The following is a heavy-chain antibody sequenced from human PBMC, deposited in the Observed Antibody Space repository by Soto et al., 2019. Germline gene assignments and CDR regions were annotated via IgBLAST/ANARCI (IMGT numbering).Heavy chain of an antibody. J-gene: IGHJ6*02. CDR2: INPKSGGT. CDR3: ARGHSTDCSNGVCSFFYNPEMDV. D-gene: IGHD2-8*01. Sequence: QVQLVQSGAEVKKPGASVKVSCKASGYSFTDYHVHWVRQAPGQGLEWLGRINPKSGGTSTAQKFQGWVTMTRDTSINAAYMGLTRLRSDDTAVYYCARGHSTDCSNGVCSFFYNPEMDVLGQGTPITV. CDR1: GYSFTDYH. V-gene: IGHV1-2*04.